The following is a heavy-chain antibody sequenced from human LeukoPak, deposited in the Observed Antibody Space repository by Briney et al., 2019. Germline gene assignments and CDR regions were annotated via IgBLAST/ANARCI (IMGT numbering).Heavy chain of an antibody. D-gene: IGHD4-23*01. J-gene: IGHJ4*02. CDR3: AVVTTTTFDY. CDR2: IYYSGST. Sequence: SETLSLTCTVSGGSISSSYYYWGWIRQPPGKGLEWIGSIYYSGSTYYNPSLRSRVTISVGTSKNQFSLKLSSVTASDTAVYYCAVVTTTTFDYWGQGTLVTVSS. V-gene: IGHV4-39*01. CDR1: GGSISSSYYY.